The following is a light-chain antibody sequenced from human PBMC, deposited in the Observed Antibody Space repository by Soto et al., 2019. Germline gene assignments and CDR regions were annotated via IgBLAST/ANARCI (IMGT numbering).Light chain of an antibody. CDR2: DVS. V-gene: IGLV2-14*01. J-gene: IGLJ1*01. Sequence: QSALTQPASVSGSPGQSITISCTGTSSDVSGYNYVSWYQQHPGKAPKLMIYDVSNRPSGVSNRFSGSKSGNTASLTISGLQADDEADYYCSSYTSSSTLLYVFGTRTKLTVL. CDR1: SSDVSGYNY. CDR3: SSYTSSSTLLYV.